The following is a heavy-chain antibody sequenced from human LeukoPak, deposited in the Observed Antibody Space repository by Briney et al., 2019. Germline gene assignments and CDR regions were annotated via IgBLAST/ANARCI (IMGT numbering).Heavy chain of an antibody. J-gene: IGHJ4*02. D-gene: IGHD4-17*01. CDR2: IRSDGSSK. V-gene: IGHV3-30*02. CDR3: AKWSGDYPSYYLDY. CDR1: GFTFSNAW. Sequence: PGGSLRLSCAASGFTFSNAWMGWVRQAPGKGLEWVALIRSDGSSKNYADSVKGRFTISRDAFKNTVYLQMNSLRAEDTAVYSCAKWSGDYPSYYLDYWGQGTLVTVSS.